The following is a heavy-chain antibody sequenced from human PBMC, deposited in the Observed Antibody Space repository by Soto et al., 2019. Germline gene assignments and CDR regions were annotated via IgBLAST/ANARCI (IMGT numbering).Heavy chain of an antibody. CDR1: GFTFSNYW. CDR3: ARNPAPSGWYDY. D-gene: IGHD6-19*01. V-gene: IGHV3-74*01. J-gene: IGHJ4*02. Sequence: PGAYLRLSCASSGFTFSNYWMDWVRQVPGKGLMWVSRINSDGSSTVYADSVKGRFTISRDNAKSTLYLQMNSLTAEDTAVYYCARNPAPSGWYDYWGQGALVTVSS. CDR2: INSDGSST.